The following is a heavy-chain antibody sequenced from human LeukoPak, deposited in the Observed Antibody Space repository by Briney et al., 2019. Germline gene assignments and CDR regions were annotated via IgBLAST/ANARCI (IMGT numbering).Heavy chain of an antibody. CDR3: ASGWVVPELGDYYGMDV. V-gene: IGHV1-2*04. CDR1: GYTFTGYY. Sequence: GASVTVSCKASGYTFTGYYMHWVRQAPGQGLEWMGWINPNSGGTNYAQKFQGWVTMTRDTSISTAYMELSRLRSDDTAVYYCASGWVVPELGDYYGMDVWGQGTTVTVSS. D-gene: IGHD2-2*01. CDR2: INPNSGGT. J-gene: IGHJ6*02.